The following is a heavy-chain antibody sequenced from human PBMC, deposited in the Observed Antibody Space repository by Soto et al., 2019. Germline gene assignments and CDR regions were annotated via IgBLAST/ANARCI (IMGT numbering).Heavy chain of an antibody. CDR1: GFTFSSYG. CDR3: AKIDTGTTSDPNPDY. D-gene: IGHD1-7*01. CDR2: IPYDGSNK. Sequence: QVQLVESGGGVVQPGRSLRLSCAASGFTFSSYGMHWVRQAPGKGLEWVAVIPYDGSNKYYADSVKGRFTISRDNSKNTLYLQMNSLRAEDTAVYYCAKIDTGTTSDPNPDYWGQGTLVTVSS. V-gene: IGHV3-30*18. J-gene: IGHJ4*02.